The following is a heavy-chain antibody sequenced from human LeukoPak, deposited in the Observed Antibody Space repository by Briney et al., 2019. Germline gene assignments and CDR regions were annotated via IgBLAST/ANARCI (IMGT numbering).Heavy chain of an antibody. CDR2: ISYDGSKK. CDR3: AAGSGSYYPDYYGMDV. Sequence: GGSLRLSCAASGFTFSSYAMHWVRQAPGKGLEAVAVISYDGSKKYYADSVKGRFTISRDNSKNTLYLQMNSLRAEDTAVYYCAAGSGSYYPDYYGMDVWGQGTTVTVSS. D-gene: IGHD3-10*01. CDR1: GFTFSSYA. J-gene: IGHJ6*02. V-gene: IGHV3-30-3*01.